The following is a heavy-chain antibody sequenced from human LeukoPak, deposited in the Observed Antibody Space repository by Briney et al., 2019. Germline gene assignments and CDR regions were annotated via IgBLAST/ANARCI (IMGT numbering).Heavy chain of an antibody. CDR2: IIPIFGTA. Sequence: ASVKASCKASGGTFSSYAISWERQAPGQGLEWMGGIIPIFGTANYAQKFQGRVTITADESTSTAYMELSSLRSEVTVLYYCDSEPPAGSASYPNWFDPWGQGTLVTVSS. CDR1: GGTFSSYA. V-gene: IGHV1-69*01. D-gene: IGHD3-10*01. CDR3: DSEPPAGSASYPNWFDP. J-gene: IGHJ5*02.